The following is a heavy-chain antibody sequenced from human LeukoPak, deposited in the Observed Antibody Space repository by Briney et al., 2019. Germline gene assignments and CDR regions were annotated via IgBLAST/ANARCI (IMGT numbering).Heavy chain of an antibody. V-gene: IGHV1-18*01. Sequence: VASVKVSCKASGYTFTSYAIIWVRQAPGQGLDWMGWISANNGNTNYAQKLQGRVTMTTDTSTSTAYMELRTLTSDDTAVYYCARQIVGAANWFDPWGQGTPVTVSS. J-gene: IGHJ5*02. CDR1: GYTFTSYA. CDR2: ISANNGNT. D-gene: IGHD1-26*01. CDR3: ARQIVGAANWFDP.